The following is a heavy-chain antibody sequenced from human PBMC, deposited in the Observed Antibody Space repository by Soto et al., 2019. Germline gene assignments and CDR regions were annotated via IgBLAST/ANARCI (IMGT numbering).Heavy chain of an antibody. D-gene: IGHD3-9*01. J-gene: IGHJ4*02. CDR3: ALSGYYDVDY. CDR1: GGSISSGDYY. CDR2: VYYSGST. V-gene: IGHV4-30-4*01. Sequence: QVRLQESGPGLVKPSQTLSLTCTVSGGSISSGDYYWSWIRQPPGKGLEWIGCVYYSGSTYYNSSLKYRVTISVDTSKNQFSLRLRSVTAADTAVYYCALSGYYDVDYWGQGTLVTVSS.